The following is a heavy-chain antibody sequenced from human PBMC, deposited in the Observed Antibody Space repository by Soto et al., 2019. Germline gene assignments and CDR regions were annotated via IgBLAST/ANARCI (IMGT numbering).Heavy chain of an antibody. D-gene: IGHD1-26*01. CDR1: GGTFSSYA. CDR2: IIPIFGTA. Sequence: EASVKVSCKASGGTFSSYAISWVRQAPGQGLEWMGGIIPIFGTANYAQKFQGRVTITADESTSTAYMELSSLRSEDTAVYYCAREWVVGATTVDPWGQGTLVTVSS. J-gene: IGHJ5*02. V-gene: IGHV1-69*13. CDR3: AREWVVGATTVDP.